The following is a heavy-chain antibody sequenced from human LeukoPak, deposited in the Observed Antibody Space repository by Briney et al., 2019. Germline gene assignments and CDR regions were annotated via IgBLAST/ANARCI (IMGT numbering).Heavy chain of an antibody. Sequence: GVSLRLPCAVSGYTFRSYAMSGVRQARGKGLEWVSANSGSGCSTFCADSGKGRFTISRDNSKNTLYLQRNSLRAEDTAVYYCASPEGYYYDSSGYHTPVVDYWGQGTLVTVSS. V-gene: IGHV3-23*01. CDR2: NSGSGCST. CDR3: ASPEGYYYDSSGYHTPVVDY. CDR1: GYTFRSYA. J-gene: IGHJ4*02. D-gene: IGHD3-22*01.